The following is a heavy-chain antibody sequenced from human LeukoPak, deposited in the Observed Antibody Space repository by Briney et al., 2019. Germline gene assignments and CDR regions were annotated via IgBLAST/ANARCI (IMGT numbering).Heavy chain of an antibody. Sequence: GVSLRLSCAASGFTFSSYAMSWVRQAPGKGLEWVSAISGSGGSTYYAYSVKGRFTISRDNSKNTLYLQMNSLRAEDTAVYYCAKAAYDFWSGYLDWGQGTLVTVSS. D-gene: IGHD3-3*01. CDR2: ISGSGGST. CDR1: GFTFSSYA. J-gene: IGHJ4*02. CDR3: AKAAYDFWSGYLD. V-gene: IGHV3-23*01.